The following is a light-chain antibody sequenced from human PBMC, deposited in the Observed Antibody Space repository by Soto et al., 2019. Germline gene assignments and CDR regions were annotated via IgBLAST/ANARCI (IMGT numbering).Light chain of an antibody. CDR2: WAS. J-gene: IGKJ4*01. Sequence: DIVMTHSPYSLAFSLGERATINCKSSQSFLYSSNNKNYLAWYQQKPGQPPKLLIYWASTRESGVPDRFSGSGSGTDFTLTISSLQAEDVAVYYCQQYYSTPLTFGGGTKVDIK. CDR3: QQYYSTPLT. CDR1: QSFLYSSNNKNY. V-gene: IGKV4-1*01.